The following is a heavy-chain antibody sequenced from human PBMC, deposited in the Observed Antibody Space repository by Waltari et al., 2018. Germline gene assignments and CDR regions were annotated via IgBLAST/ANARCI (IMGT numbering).Heavy chain of an antibody. Sequence: QVQLVESGGGVVQPGRSLRLSCAASGFTFSSYGMHWVRQAPGKGLEWVAVISYDGSNKYYADSVKGRFTISRDKSKNTLYLQMNSLRAEDTAVYYCAKDFSTRYIFDYWGQGTLVTVSS. J-gene: IGHJ4*02. CDR1: GFTFSSYG. CDR3: AKDFSTRYIFDY. V-gene: IGHV3-30*18. CDR2: ISYDGSNK. D-gene: IGHD1-20*01.